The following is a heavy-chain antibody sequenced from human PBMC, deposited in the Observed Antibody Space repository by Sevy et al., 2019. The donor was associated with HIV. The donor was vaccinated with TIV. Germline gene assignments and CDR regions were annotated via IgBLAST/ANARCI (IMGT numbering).Heavy chain of an antibody. V-gene: IGHV3-48*01. CDR2: ISGTSGTI. D-gene: IGHD3-22*01. CDR3: ARVDFYYDANYCDY. CDR1: GFSFSQDS. J-gene: IGHJ4*02. Sequence: GGSLRLSCAASGFSFSQDSMNWVHQAPGKGLEWLSYISGTSGTIYYAASVKGRFTISRDNAKNSVYLQMNSLRGEDTAVYYCARVDFYYDANYCDYWGQGALVTVSS.